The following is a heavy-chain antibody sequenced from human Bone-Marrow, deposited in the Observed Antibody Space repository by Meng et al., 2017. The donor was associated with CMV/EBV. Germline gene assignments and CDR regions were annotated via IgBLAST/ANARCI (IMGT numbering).Heavy chain of an antibody. CDR2: INPNSGGT. Sequence: ASVKVSCKASGYTFTGYYMHWVRQAPGQGLEWMGWINPNSGGTNYAQKFQGRVTMTRDTSISTAYMELSRLRSDDTAVYYCARDRVPSPWGRDGYNYALDDVFDIWGQGTMVTVSS. V-gene: IGHV1-2*02. CDR1: GYTFTGYY. D-gene: IGHD5-24*01. CDR3: ARDRVPSPWGRDGYNYALDDVFDI. J-gene: IGHJ3*02.